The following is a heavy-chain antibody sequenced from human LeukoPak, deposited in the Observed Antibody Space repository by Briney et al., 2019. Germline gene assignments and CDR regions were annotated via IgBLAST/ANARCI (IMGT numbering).Heavy chain of an antibody. CDR2: INPSGGST. J-gene: IGHJ5*02. D-gene: IGHD2-15*01. Sequence: ATVKVSCKASGYTFTSYYMHWVRQAPGQGLEWMGIINPSGGSTSYAQKFQGRVTMTRDTSTSTVYIELSSLRSEDAAVYYCARARGYCSGGSCYSYWFDPWGQGTLVTVSS. CDR1: GYTFTSYY. V-gene: IGHV1-46*01. CDR3: ARARGYCSGGSCYSYWFDP.